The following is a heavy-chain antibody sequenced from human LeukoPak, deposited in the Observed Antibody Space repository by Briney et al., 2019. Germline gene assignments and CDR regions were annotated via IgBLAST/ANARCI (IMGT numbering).Heavy chain of an antibody. CDR2: INPSGGST. CDR1: GYTFTSYY. CDR3: ARVEPSDQLPPFDY. V-gene: IGHV1-46*01. D-gene: IGHD2-2*01. J-gene: IGHJ4*02. Sequence: ASVKVSCKASGYTFTSYYMHWVRQAPGQGLEWMGIINPSGGSTSYAQKFQGRVTMTTDTSTSTAYMELRSLRSDDTAVYYCARVEPSDQLPPFDYWGQGTLVTVSS.